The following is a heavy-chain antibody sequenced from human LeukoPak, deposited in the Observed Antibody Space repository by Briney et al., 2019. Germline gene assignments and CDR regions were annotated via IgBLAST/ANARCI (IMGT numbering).Heavy chain of an antibody. V-gene: IGHV3-23*01. CDR1: GFTFSSYA. CDR3: ARQLLLNIVVVPAA. CDR2: ISGSGGST. Sequence: PGGSLRLSCAASGFTFSSYAMSWVRQALGKGLEWVSAISGSGGSTYYADSVKGRFTISRDNSKNTLYLQMNSLRAEDTAVYYCARQLLLNIVVVPAAWGQGTLVTVSS. D-gene: IGHD2-2*01. J-gene: IGHJ4*02.